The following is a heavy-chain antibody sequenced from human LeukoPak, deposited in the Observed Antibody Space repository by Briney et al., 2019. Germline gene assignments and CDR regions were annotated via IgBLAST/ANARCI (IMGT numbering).Heavy chain of an antibody. CDR3: ARGSLGQLGHNRGYYYYYYMDV. D-gene: IGHD6-6*01. J-gene: IGHJ6*03. Sequence: SVKVSCKASGYTFTGYYMHWVRQAPGQGLEWMGGIIPIFGTANYAQKFQGRVTITTDESTSTAYMELSSLRSEDTAVYYCARGSLGQLGHNRGYYYYYYMDVWGKGTTVTVSS. CDR1: GYTFTGYY. CDR2: IIPIFGTA. V-gene: IGHV1-69*05.